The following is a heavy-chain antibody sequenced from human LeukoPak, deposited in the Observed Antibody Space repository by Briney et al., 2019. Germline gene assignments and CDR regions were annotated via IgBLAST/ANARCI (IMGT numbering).Heavy chain of an antibody. Sequence: GSSVKVSCKASGGTFSSYAISWVRQAPGQGLEWMGGIIPIFGTANYAQKFRGRVTITADESTSTAYMELSSLRSEDTAVYYCARTYYDSSGPGEDYYYMDIWGKGTTVTVSS. V-gene: IGHV1-69*01. J-gene: IGHJ6*03. D-gene: IGHD3-22*01. CDR1: GGTFSSYA. CDR2: IIPIFGTA. CDR3: ARTYYDSSGPGEDYYYMDI.